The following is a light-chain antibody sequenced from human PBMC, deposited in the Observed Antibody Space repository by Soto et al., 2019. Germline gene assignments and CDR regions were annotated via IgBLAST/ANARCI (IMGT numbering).Light chain of an antibody. CDR2: DAS. Sequence: EIVVTQSPATLSVSPGERATLSCRASQSVKNSLAWYQQKPGQAPRLLIYDASTRATGFQDRFSGSGSGTEFTLTISGLQSDVFAVYYCQQYDKWPLTFGGGTKVEIK. CDR1: QSVKNS. CDR3: QQYDKWPLT. V-gene: IGKV3-15*01. J-gene: IGKJ4*01.